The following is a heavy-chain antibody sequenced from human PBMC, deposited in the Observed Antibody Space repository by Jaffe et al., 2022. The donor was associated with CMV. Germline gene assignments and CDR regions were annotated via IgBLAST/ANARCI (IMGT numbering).Heavy chain of an antibody. J-gene: IGHJ5*02. D-gene: IGHD6-19*01. Sequence: EVQLVESGGGLVQPGGSLRLSCAASGFTFSSYEMNWVRQAPGKGLEWVSYISSSGSTIYYADSVKGRFTISRDNAKNSLYLQMNSLRAEDTAVYYCARIRVAGTWWFDPWGQGTLVTVSS. CDR2: ISSSGSTI. CDR3: ARIRVAGTWWFDP. V-gene: IGHV3-48*03. CDR1: GFTFSSYE.